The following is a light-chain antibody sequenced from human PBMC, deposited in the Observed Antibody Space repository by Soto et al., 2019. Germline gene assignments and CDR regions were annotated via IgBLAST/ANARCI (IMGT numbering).Light chain of an antibody. V-gene: IGKV1-27*01. CDR3: QKYNSAPRT. J-gene: IGKJ1*01. CDR2: AAS. Sequence: DIPMTQSPSSLSASVGDRVTITCRARQGISNYLAWYQQKPGKVPKLLIYAASTLQSGVPSRFSGSGSGTDFTLTISSLQPEDVATYYCQKYNSAPRTFGQGTKVEIK. CDR1: QGISNY.